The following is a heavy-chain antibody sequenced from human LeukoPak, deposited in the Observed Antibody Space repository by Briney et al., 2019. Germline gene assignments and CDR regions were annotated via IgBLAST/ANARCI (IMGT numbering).Heavy chain of an antibody. CDR1: GFTFSSYG. J-gene: IGHJ5*02. Sequence: GRSLRLSCAASGFTFSSYGMHWVRQAPGKGLEWVAVIWYDGSNKYYADSVKGRFTISRDNSKNTLYLQMNGLRAEDTAVYYCAKGSNYYGSGPFDPWGQGTLVTVSS. CDR3: AKGSNYYGSGPFDP. D-gene: IGHD3-10*01. CDR2: IWYDGSNK. V-gene: IGHV3-33*06.